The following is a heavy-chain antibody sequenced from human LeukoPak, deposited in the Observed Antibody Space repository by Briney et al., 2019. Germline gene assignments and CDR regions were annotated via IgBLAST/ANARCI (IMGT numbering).Heavy chain of an antibody. D-gene: IGHD2-15*01. J-gene: IGHJ5*02. CDR1: GFSLSTSGVG. CDR2: IYWNDDQ. V-gene: IGHV2-5*01. CDR3: AHNGLYH. Sequence: VSGPTLVNPTQTLTLTCTFSGFSLSTSGVGVAWIRQSPGPALEWLAVIYWNDDQRYSPSLKSRLTITKDTSKNQVVLTMTNMDPADTATYHCAHNGLYHWGQGTLVTVSS.